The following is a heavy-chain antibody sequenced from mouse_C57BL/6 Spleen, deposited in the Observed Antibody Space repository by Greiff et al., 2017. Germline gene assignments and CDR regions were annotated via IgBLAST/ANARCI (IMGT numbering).Heavy chain of an antibody. CDR1: GYTFTSYW. D-gene: IGHD4-1*01. Sequence: QVQLQQPGAELVMPGASVKLSCKASGYTFTSYWMHWVKQRPGQGLEWIGEIDPSDSYTNYNQKFKGKSTLTVDKSSSTAYMQLSSLTSEDSAVYYCARPSNWGYFDVWGTGTTVTVSS. J-gene: IGHJ1*03. CDR2: IDPSDSYT. V-gene: IGHV1-69*01. CDR3: ARPSNWGYFDV.